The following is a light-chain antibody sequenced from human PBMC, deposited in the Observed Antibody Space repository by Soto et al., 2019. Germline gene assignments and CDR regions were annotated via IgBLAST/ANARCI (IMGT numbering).Light chain of an antibody. CDR3: SSYTSSTAYV. J-gene: IGLJ1*01. Sequence: SVLTQPGSVYGSPGQSTTISCTGTSSDVGGYNYVSWYQLHPGKAPKLMVYEVSNRPSGVSNRFSGSKSGNTASLTTSGLQAEDEADYYCSSYTSSTAYVFGTGTKVTVL. V-gene: IGLV2-14*01. CDR1: SSDVGGYNY. CDR2: EVS.